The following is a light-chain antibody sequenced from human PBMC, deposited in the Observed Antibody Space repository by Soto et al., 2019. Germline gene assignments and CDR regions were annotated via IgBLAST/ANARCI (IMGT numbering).Light chain of an antibody. CDR1: QSVNSN. V-gene: IGKV3-15*01. CDR3: QQYNDWPLT. J-gene: IGKJ1*01. Sequence: EIVLTQSPATLSVSPGERATLSCRASQSVNSNLAWYQHKPGQAPSLLIYGAFTRATGIPARFSGTGSGTEFTLTISSLQSEDFALYYCQQYNDWPLTFGQGTKVDI. CDR2: GAF.